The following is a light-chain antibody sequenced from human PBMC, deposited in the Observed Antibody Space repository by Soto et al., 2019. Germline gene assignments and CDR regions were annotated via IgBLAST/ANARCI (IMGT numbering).Light chain of an antibody. CDR2: KAS. J-gene: IGKJ1*01. Sequence: TQITQPPSTLSGSVGDRVTITCRASQTISSWLAWYQQKPGKAPKLLIYKASSLESGVPSRFSGSGSGTEFTLTISSLQPDDFATYYCQQYNSYPTFGQGSKLDFK. CDR3: QQYNSYPT. V-gene: IGKV1-5*03. CDR1: QTISSW.